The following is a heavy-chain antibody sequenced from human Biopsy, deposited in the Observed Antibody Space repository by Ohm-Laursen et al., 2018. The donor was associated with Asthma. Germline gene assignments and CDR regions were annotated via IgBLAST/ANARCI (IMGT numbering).Heavy chain of an antibody. CDR3: ARGDSSNWSHYYFDY. V-gene: IGHV3-53*01. D-gene: IGHD3-22*01. CDR2: IYSGGTS. CDR1: GFAASRDY. J-gene: IGHJ4*02. Sequence: SLRLSCTAAGFAASRDYMFWVRQASGKGLEWVSVIYSGGTSHTADSVRGRFTISRDYSKNTLYLQMHSLRAEDTAVYYCARGDSSNWSHYYFDYWGQGTLVTVSS.